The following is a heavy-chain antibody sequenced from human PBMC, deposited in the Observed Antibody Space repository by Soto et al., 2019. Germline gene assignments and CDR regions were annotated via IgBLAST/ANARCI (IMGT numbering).Heavy chain of an antibody. J-gene: IGHJ5*02. CDR2: ISAHNGNT. CDR3: ANDSSWYPTGWFDP. V-gene: IGHV1-18*01. CDR1: GYTFTSYG. D-gene: IGHD6-13*01. Sequence: QVQLVQSGAEVKKPGASVKVSCKAFGYTFTSYGISWVRQAPGQGLEWMGWISAHNGNTNYAQKLQGRVTMTTDTSTSTAYMELRSLTSDDTAVYYCANDSSWYPTGWFDPWGQGTLVTVSS.